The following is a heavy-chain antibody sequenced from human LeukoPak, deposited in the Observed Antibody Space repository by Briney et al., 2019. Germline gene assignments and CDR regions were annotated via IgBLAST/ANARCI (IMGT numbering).Heavy chain of an antibody. V-gene: IGHV3-53*01. CDR3: ARTRYYFFGMDV. Sequence: PGGSLRLSCAASGFIVSSNYINWVSQAPGKGRKGVKVIYSGGSKYYADSVKGRFTIARDHSQHTVHIQMNSQRAEDPAVYYCARTRYYFFGMDVWGQGTTVTVSS. J-gene: IGHJ6*02. CDR1: GFIVSSNY. CDR2: IYSGGSK.